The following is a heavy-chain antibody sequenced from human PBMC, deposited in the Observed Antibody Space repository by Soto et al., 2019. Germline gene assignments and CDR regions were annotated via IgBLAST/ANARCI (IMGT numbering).Heavy chain of an antibody. CDR2: IDPSDSYT. D-gene: IGHD6-13*01. CDR1: GYSFTSYW. CDR3: ARQRSIAAAGTVDDY. V-gene: IGHV5-10-1*01. J-gene: IGHJ4*02. Sequence: PGESLKISCKGSGYSFTSYWISWVRQMPGKGLEWMGRIDPSDSYTNYSPSFQGHVTISADKSISTAYLQWSSLKASDTAMYYCARQRSIAAAGTVDDYWGQGTLVTVSS.